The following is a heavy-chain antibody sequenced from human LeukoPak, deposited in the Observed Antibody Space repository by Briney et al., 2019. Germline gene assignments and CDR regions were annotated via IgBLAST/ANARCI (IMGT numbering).Heavy chain of an antibody. J-gene: IGHJ4*02. Sequence: GGSLRLSCAASGFTFSSYAMSWVRQAPGKGLEWVSAISGNGVTTYYADSVQGRFTISRDNSKNILYLQMNRLRAEDTAVYYCAKGSLKFDYWGQGTLVTVSS. CDR2: ISGNGVTT. CDR3: AKGSLKFDY. CDR1: GFTFSSYA. V-gene: IGHV3-23*01.